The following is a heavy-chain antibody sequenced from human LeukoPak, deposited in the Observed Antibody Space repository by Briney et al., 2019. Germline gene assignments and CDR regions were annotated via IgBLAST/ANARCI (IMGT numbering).Heavy chain of an antibody. V-gene: IGHV3-23*01. CDR1: GFTFSSYG. D-gene: IGHD3-10*01. CDR3: AKDRGVVPNHSPFDY. Sequence: GGSLRLSCAASGFTFSSYGMSWVRQAPGKGLEWVSTISGSGGSTYYADSVKGRFTISRDNSKNTLYLQMNSLRAEDTAVYYCAKDRGVVPNHSPFDYWGQGTLVTVSS. J-gene: IGHJ4*02. CDR2: ISGSGGST.